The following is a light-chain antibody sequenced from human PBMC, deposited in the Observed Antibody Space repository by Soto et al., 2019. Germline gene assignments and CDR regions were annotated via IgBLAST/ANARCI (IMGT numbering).Light chain of an antibody. J-gene: IGKJ1*01. CDR2: AAS. V-gene: IGKV1-12*01. CDR1: EVISQW. CDR3: QQANSFPQT. Sequence: DIQMTQSPSSVSAPVGDRVTITCRATEVISQWLAWYQQKPGKPPSLLIYAASTLQNGVPSRFSGSGFGTDFTLTINSLQPEDSGTYYCQQANSFPQTFGLGTRVEIK.